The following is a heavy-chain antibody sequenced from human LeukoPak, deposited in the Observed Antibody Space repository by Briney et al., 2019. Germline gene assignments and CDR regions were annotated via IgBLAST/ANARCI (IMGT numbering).Heavy chain of an antibody. CDR3: ARGSEGSSLNWFDP. V-gene: IGHV3-30*02. Sequence: GGSLRLSCVGSGFTFTNYGMHWVRQAPGKGLEWVAFIRYDGSNKYYADSVKGRFTISRDNAKNSLYLQLNRLRAEDTAVYFCARGSEGSSLNWFDPWGQGTLVTVSS. J-gene: IGHJ5*02. CDR1: GFTFTNYG. CDR2: IRYDGSNK. D-gene: IGHD1-14*01.